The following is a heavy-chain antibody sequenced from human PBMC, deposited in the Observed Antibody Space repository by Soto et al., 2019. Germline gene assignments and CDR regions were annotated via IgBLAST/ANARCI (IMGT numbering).Heavy chain of an antibody. CDR3: ASPPTTGNYYYYGMDV. Sequence: QVQLVQSGAEVKKPGSSVKVPCKASGGTFSSYAISWVRQAPGQGLEWMGGIIPIFGTADYAHKFQGRVTLTADESTSTAYMELSSLRSEDTAVYYCASPPTTGNYYYYGMDVWGQGTTVTVSS. D-gene: IGHD4-17*01. V-gene: IGHV1-69*12. J-gene: IGHJ6*02. CDR1: GGTFSSYA. CDR2: IIPIFGTA.